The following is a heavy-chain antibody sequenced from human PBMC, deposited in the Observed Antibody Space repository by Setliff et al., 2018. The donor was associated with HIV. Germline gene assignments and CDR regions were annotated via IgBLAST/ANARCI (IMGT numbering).Heavy chain of an antibody. V-gene: IGHV1-8*01. CDR1: GYTFTSYE. CDR2: MNPNSGNT. J-gene: IGHJ4*02. D-gene: IGHD3-22*01. CDR3: ARGSEDYYDSSGYGF. Sequence: ASVKVSCKASGYTFTSYEIHWVRQATGQGLEWMGWMNPNSGNTGYAQKFQGRVTMTRNTSISTAYMELSSLRSEDTAVYYCARGSEDYYDSSGYGFWGQGTLVTVSS.